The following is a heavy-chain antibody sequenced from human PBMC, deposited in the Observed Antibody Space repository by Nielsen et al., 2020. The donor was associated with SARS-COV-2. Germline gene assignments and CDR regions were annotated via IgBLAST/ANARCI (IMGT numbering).Heavy chain of an antibody. CDR2: ISAYNGNT. V-gene: IGHV1-18*01. Sequence: WVRQAPGQGLEWMGWISAYNGNTNYAQKLQGRVTMTTDTSTSTAYMELRSLGSDDTAVYYCARDTIFGWDYWGQGTLVTVSS. CDR3: ARDTIFGWDY. J-gene: IGHJ4*02. D-gene: IGHD3-3*01.